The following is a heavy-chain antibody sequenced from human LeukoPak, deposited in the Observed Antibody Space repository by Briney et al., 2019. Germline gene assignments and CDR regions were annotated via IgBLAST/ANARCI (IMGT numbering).Heavy chain of an antibody. CDR1: GFTFSSYA. Sequence: GGSLRLSCAASGFTFSSYAMSWVRQAPGKGLEWVSAISGSGGSTYYADSVKGRFTISRDNSKNTLYLQMNSLRAEDTAVYYCAKDLMNTMIVAVPTRGAFDIWGQGTMVTVSS. V-gene: IGHV3-23*01. D-gene: IGHD3-22*01. J-gene: IGHJ3*02. CDR3: AKDLMNTMIVAVPTRGAFDI. CDR2: ISGSGGST.